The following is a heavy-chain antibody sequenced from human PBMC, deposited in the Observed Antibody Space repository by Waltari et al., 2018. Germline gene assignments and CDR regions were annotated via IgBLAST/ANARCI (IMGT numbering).Heavy chain of an antibody. CDR2: VYHFGSS. J-gene: IGHJ4*02. D-gene: IGHD4-17*01. CDR1: GDSITSDSY. CDR3: ARHESAHYGGFDS. V-gene: IGHV4-38-2*01. Sequence: QVQLQESGPGLVKPSETLSPTCAVSGDSITSDSYWGWIRQPPGKGLEWIGYVYHFGSSSYNPSLKSRVTMSVDTSKRQFSLNLSSVTAADTAVYYCARHESAHYGGFDSWGRGTLVTVSA.